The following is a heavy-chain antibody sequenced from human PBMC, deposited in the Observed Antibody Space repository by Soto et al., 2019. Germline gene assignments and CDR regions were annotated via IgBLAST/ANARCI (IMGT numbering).Heavy chain of an antibody. Sequence: TETLSLTGAVYGGSFSGYDCSWIRQPPGKGLEWIGEINHSASTNYNPSLKSRVTISVDTSKNQFSLKLSSVTAADTAVYYCARAIFGLVTLNSFDLWCQRILISVSS. D-gene: IGHD3-3*01. CDR3: ARAIFGLVTLNSFDL. V-gene: IGHV4-34*01. CDR1: GGSFSGYD. CDR2: INHSAST. J-gene: IGHJ5*01.